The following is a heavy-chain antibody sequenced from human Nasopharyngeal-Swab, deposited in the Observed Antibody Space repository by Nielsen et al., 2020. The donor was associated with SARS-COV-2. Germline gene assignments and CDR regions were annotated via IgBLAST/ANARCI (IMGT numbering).Heavy chain of an antibody. D-gene: IGHD6-13*01. CDR3: ASGGSGYSSSSAELDY. CDR1: GFTFSSYG. CDR2: IWYDGSNK. Sequence: GGSLRLSCAASGFTFSSYGMHWVRQAPGKGLEWVAVIWYDGSNKYYADSVKGRFTISRDNSKNTLYLQMNSLRAEDTAVYYCASGGSGYSSSSAELDYWGQGTLVTVSS. J-gene: IGHJ4*02. V-gene: IGHV3-33*01.